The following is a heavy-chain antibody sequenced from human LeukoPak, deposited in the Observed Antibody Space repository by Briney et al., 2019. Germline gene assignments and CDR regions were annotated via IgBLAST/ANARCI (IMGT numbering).Heavy chain of an antibody. CDR1: GYTFNAYG. V-gene: IGHV1-2*02. D-gene: IGHD2-21*02. Sequence: ASVKVSCKASGYTFNAYGMHWLRQAPGQGLQWMGWINPDSGGTNYAQKFRGRVTVSRDTSISTAYMELSSLRSDDTAVYYCTRGPVTGAFDMWGQGTMVTVSS. CDR2: INPDSGGT. J-gene: IGHJ3*02. CDR3: TRGPVTGAFDM.